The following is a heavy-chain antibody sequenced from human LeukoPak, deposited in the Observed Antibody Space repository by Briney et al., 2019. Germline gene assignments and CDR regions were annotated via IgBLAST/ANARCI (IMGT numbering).Heavy chain of an antibody. D-gene: IGHD1-26*01. J-gene: IGHJ4*02. Sequence: GGSLRLSCAASGFTFSSYGMHWVRQAPGKGLEWVAVISYDGSNKYYADSVKGRFTISRDNSKNTLYLQMNSLRAEDTAVYYCARDRYGGGSYRAELDYWGQGTLVTVSS. CDR2: ISYDGSNK. CDR1: GFTFSSYG. V-gene: IGHV3-30*03. CDR3: ARDRYGGGSYRAELDY.